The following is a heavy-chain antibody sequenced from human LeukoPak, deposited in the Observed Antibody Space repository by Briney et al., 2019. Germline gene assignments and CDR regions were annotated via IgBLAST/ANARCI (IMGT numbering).Heavy chain of an antibody. CDR1: GGSISISNYY. CDR3: ARVRTIFGVVDY. CDR2: IFYSGSA. V-gene: IGHV4-39*07. J-gene: IGHJ4*02. Sequence: SETLSLTCTVSGGSISISNYYWGWIRQPPGEGLEWIGSIFYSGSADYTPSLRSRATISVDTSENQFSLRLKSVTAADTAVYYCARVRTIFGVVDYWGQGTLVTVSS. D-gene: IGHD3-3*01.